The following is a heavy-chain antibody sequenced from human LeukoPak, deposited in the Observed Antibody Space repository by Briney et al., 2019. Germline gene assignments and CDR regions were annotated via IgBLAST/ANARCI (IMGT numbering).Heavy chain of an antibody. Sequence: PSETLSLTCTVSGDSINIGGYYWSWIRQPPGKGLEWIGYIYQSGSTDYTPSLKSRVTISLDRSKNQFSLKLNSVTAADTAVYFCARDGPGDKREGFDIWGQGILVTVS. D-gene: IGHD1-26*01. CDR3: ARDGPGDKREGFDI. CDR2: IYQSGST. J-gene: IGHJ4*02. CDR1: GDSINIGGYY. V-gene: IGHV4-30-2*01.